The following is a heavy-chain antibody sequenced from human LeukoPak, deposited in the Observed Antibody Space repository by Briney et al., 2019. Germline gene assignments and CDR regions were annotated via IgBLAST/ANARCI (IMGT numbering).Heavy chain of an antibody. D-gene: IGHD2-2*01. J-gene: IGHJ4*02. CDR2: IYYSGST. Sequence: PSETLSLTCTVSGGSISSCYWSWIRQPPGKGLEWIGYIYYSGSTNYNPSLKSRVTISVDTSKNQSSLKLSSVTAADTAVYYCARVQDIVVVPAAKISYGKGYYFDYWGQGTLVTVSS. CDR1: GGSISSCY. V-gene: IGHV4-59*01. CDR3: ARVQDIVVVPAAKISYGKGYYFDY.